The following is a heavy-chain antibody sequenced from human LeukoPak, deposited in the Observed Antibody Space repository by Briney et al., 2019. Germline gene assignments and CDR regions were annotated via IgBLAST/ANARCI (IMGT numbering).Heavy chain of an antibody. D-gene: IGHD1-26*01. CDR1: GFTFSSYA. CDR2: IKQDGSEK. Sequence: PGGSLRLSCAASGFTFSSYAMSWVRQAPGKGLEWVANIKQDGSEKYYVDSVKGRFTISRDNAKNSLYLQMNSLRAEDTAVYYCARGGRGSYGGNWFDPWGQGTLVTVSS. CDR3: ARGGRGSYGGNWFDP. V-gene: IGHV3-7*01. J-gene: IGHJ5*02.